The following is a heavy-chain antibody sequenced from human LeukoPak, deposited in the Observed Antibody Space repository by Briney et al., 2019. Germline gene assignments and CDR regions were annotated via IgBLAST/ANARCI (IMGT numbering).Heavy chain of an antibody. CDR2: INSNTGNP. D-gene: IGHD6-13*01. J-gene: IGHJ4*02. V-gene: IGHV7-4-1*02. CDR3: ARDVQTAGYCFDF. Sequence: ASVKVSCKASGYAFTNFAVSWVRQAPGQGLEWMGWINSNTGNPTYAQGFTGRFVFSLDTSVSTAYLQISSLKAEDTAVYYCARDVQTAGYCFDFWGQGTLATVSS. CDR1: GYAFTNFA.